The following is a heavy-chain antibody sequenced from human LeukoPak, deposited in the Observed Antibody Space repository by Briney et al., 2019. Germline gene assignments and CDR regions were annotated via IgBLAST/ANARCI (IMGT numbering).Heavy chain of an antibody. D-gene: IGHD1-1*01. Sequence: GGSLRLSCAASGFSFGSYWIAWVRQAPGKGLEWVANIKEDGSEKYYVDSVKGRFTISRDNAKNSLSLQMSSLRAEDTAVYYCARSTAGFDYWGQGTLATVSS. CDR3: ARSTAGFDY. J-gene: IGHJ4*02. CDR2: IKEDGSEK. CDR1: GFSFGSYW. V-gene: IGHV3-7*01.